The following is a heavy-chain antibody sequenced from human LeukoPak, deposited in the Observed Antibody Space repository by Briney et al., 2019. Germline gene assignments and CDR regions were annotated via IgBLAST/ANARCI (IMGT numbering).Heavy chain of an antibody. Sequence: GGSLRLSCAASGFTFSSYAMSWVRQAPGKGLEWVSAISGSGGSTYYADSVKGRFTISRDNAKNSLYLQMNSLRAEDTAVYYCARDKYSGYDWGGLWEYYYYGMDVWGQGTTVTVSS. CDR2: ISGSGGST. CDR1: GFTFSSYA. CDR3: ARDKYSGYDWGGLWEYYYYGMDV. D-gene: IGHD5-12*01. V-gene: IGHV3-23*01. J-gene: IGHJ6*02.